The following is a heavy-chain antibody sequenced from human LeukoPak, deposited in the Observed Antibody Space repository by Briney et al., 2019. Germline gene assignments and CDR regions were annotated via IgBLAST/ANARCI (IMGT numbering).Heavy chain of an antibody. CDR1: GYTFTNYW. D-gene: IGHD2/OR15-2a*01. CDR2: IYPGDSDT. V-gene: IGHV5-51*01. Sequence: GESLKISCKGSGYTFTNYWIGWVRQMPGKGLEWMGIIYPGDSDTKYSPSFQGQVTISADKSISTAYLQWSTLQASDSAMYYCAGRDSNSYGLDVWGQGTTVTVSS. J-gene: IGHJ6*02. CDR3: AGRDSNSYGLDV.